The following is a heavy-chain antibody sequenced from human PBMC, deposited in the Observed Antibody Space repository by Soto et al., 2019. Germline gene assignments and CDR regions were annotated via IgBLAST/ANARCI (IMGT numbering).Heavy chain of an antibody. CDR1: GASISSTYW. Sequence: SQTLSLTCFVSGASISSTYWWSWVRQTPGKRLEWIGQIYHTGTTSYNPSLRNRVTISLDKSNNQFSLRLTSMTAADTAVYYCATLPPRIVVVMTDLPTWGQGTLVTVSS. V-gene: IGHV4-4*02. J-gene: IGHJ5*02. D-gene: IGHD2-15*01. CDR2: IYHTGTT. CDR3: ATLPPRIVVVMTDLPT.